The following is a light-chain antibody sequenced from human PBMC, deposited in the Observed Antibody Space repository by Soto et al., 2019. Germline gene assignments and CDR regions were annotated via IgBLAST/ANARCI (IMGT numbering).Light chain of an antibody. CDR1: SSDVGGYNY. CDR2: EVR. Sequence: QSVLTQPASVSGSPGQSITISCTGTSSDVGGYNYVSWYQQHPGKAPKLMISEVRNRPSGVSYRFSGSKSGNTASLTISGLQAEDEADYYCSSYTSSSTVVFGGGTKVTVL. V-gene: IGLV2-14*01. J-gene: IGLJ2*01. CDR3: SSYTSSSTVV.